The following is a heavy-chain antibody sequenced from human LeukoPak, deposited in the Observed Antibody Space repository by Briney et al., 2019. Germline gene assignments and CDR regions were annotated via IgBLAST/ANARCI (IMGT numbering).Heavy chain of an antibody. V-gene: IGHV1-2*02. CDR1: GHTFTEYY. CDR2: IHPGTGNP. CDR3: ASYASGYNWLKV. J-gene: IGHJ4*02. D-gene: IGHD1-1*01. Sequence: GASVKVSCKSSGHTFTEYYVHWVRQAPGLGLEWLGWIHPGTGNPNYAQKFQGRVTISRDTSINTAYMELVRLKSDDTAVYYCASYASGYNWLKVWGQGTLVTVSS.